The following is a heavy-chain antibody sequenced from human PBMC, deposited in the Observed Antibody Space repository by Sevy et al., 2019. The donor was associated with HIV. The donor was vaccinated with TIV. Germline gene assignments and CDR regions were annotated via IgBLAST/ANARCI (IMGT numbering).Heavy chain of an antibody. CDR1: GFTFSSYV. D-gene: IGHD6-19*01. CDR2: IWYDGSNK. Sequence: GGSLRLSCAASGFTFSSYVMHWVRQAPGKGLEWVAVIWYDGSNKYYADSVKGRFTISRDNSKNTLYLQMNSLRAEDTAVYYCARDRGIAVAGTQPNWFDPWGQGTLVTVSS. J-gene: IGHJ5*02. CDR3: ARDRGIAVAGTQPNWFDP. V-gene: IGHV3-33*01.